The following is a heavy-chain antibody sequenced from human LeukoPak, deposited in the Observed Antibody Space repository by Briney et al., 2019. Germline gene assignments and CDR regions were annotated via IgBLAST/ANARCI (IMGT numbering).Heavy chain of an antibody. D-gene: IGHD3-3*01. J-gene: IGHJ6*03. CDR3: ARCESMDFWSGYPTASYYYMDV. Sequence: GGSLRLSCAASGFTFSSYSMSWVRQAPGKGLEWVANIKQDGSEKYYVDSVKGRFTISRDNAKNSLYLQMNSLRAEDTAVYYCARCESMDFWSGYPTASYYYMDVWGKGTMVTVSS. V-gene: IGHV3-7*01. CDR2: IKQDGSEK. CDR1: GFTFSSYS.